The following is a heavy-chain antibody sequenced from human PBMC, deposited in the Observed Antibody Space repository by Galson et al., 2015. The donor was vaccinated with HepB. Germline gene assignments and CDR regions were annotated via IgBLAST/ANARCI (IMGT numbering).Heavy chain of an antibody. V-gene: IGHV3-30*04. J-gene: IGHJ6*03. D-gene: IGHD4-11*01. CDR2: ISYDGSNK. Sequence: SLRLSCAASGFTFSSYAMHWVRQAPGKGLEWVAVISYDGSNKYYADSVKGRFTISRDNSKNTLYLQMNSLRAEDTAVYYCARCESGSYPRGFDYSDYIYYHYYMDVWGKGTTVTVSS. CDR3: ARCESGSYPRGFDYSDYIYYHYYMDV. CDR1: GFTFSSYA.